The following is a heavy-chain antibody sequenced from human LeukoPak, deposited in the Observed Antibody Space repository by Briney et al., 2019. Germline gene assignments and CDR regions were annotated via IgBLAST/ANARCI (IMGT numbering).Heavy chain of an antibody. CDR1: GFTFSSHA. CDR2: ISYDGSNK. Sequence: GSLRLSCAASGFTFSSHAIHWVRQAPGKGLEWVAVISYDGSNKYYADSVKGRFTISRDNSKNTLYLQMNSLRSEDTAVYYCAAGVATIPLLLDYWGQGSLVTVSS. CDR3: AAGVATIPLLLDY. V-gene: IGHV3-30-3*01. D-gene: IGHD5-24*01. J-gene: IGHJ4*02.